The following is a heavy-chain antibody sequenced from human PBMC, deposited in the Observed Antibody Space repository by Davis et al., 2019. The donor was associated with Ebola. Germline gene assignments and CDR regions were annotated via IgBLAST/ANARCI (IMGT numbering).Heavy chain of an antibody. CDR3: ARDRSRSWTVDY. J-gene: IGHJ4*02. CDR2: INPSGGST. V-gene: IGHV1-46*01. CDR1: GYTFTLYY. Sequence: ASVKVSCKASGYTFTLYYIHWVRQAPGQGLEWIGIINPSGGSTNYAQKFQGRVSLTSDTSTSTVYVELSSLRSEDTAVYYCARDRSRSWTVDYWGQGTPVTVSS. D-gene: IGHD6-13*01.